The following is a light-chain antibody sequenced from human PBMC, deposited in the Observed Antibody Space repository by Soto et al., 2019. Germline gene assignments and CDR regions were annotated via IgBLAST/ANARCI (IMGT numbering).Light chain of an antibody. CDR2: DAS. CDR1: QSISSY. Sequence: EIVLTQSPATLSLSPGERATLSCRASQSISSYLAWYQQKPGQTPRLIIHDASNRAPGIPARFSGSGSGTDFTLTIRSLEPEDFAVYYCQQRSNWPITFGQGTRLEIK. CDR3: QQRSNWPIT. V-gene: IGKV3-11*01. J-gene: IGKJ5*01.